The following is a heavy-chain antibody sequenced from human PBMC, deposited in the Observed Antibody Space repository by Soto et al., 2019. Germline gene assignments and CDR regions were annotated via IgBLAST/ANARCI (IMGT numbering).Heavy chain of an antibody. J-gene: IGHJ4*02. V-gene: IGHV4-39*01. CDR2: MYYSGSS. D-gene: IGHD3-16*01. CDR1: GGSISSRTFW. Sequence: QLQLQESGPGLVKPSETLALTCSVSGGSISSRTFWGAWIRQPPGKGLERIGDMYYSGSSYASPSLKSRVTLSVDTSKNQLSLKLNSVTAADTAVYYCARHPRDDYNYGGSGIFDYWGQGTLVTVSS. CDR3: ARHPRDDYNYGGSGIFDY.